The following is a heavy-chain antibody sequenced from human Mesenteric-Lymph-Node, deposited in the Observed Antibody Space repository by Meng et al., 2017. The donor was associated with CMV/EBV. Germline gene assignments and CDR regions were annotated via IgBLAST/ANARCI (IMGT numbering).Heavy chain of an antibody. V-gene: IGHV1-18*01. D-gene: IGHD1-20*01. Sequence: ASVKVSCKASGYTFTSHGISWVRQAPGQGLEWLGWISTYNGNTNYAQKLQGRVTVTTDTSTTTAYMELRSLRSDDTAVYYCARAPPPYNWNPIDYWGQGTMVTVSS. CDR1: GYTFTSHG. CDR2: ISTYNGNT. J-gene: IGHJ4*02. CDR3: ARAPPPYNWNPIDY.